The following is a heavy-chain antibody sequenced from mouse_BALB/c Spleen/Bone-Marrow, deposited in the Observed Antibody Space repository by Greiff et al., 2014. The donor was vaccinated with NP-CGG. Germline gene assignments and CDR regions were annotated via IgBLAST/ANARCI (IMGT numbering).Heavy chain of an antibody. CDR3: TRGGNWEDFDY. Sequence: EVQVVESGGGLVQPGGSRKLSCAASGFTFSSLGMHWVRQAPERGLEWVAYISSGSSTIFYADTVKGRFTISRDNPKNTLFLQMTSLRSEDTAMYYCTRGGNWEDFDYWGQGTTLTVSS. D-gene: IGHD4-1*01. J-gene: IGHJ2*01. V-gene: IGHV5-17*02. CDR1: GFTFSSLG. CDR2: ISSGSSTI.